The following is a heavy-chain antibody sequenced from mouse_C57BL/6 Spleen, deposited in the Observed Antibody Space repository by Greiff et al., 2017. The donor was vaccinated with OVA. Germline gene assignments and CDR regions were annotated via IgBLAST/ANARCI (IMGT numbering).Heavy chain of an antibody. V-gene: IGHV1-50*01. CDR3: ARRGITTVVAPHYYAMDY. CDR1: GYTFTSYW. Sequence: VQLQQPGAELVKPGASVKLSCKASGYTFTSYWMQWVKQRPGQGLEWIGEIDPSDSYTNYNQKFKGKATLTVDTSSTTAYMQLSSLTSEDSAVYYCARRGITTVVAPHYYAMDYWGQGTSVTVSS. D-gene: IGHD1-1*01. J-gene: IGHJ4*01. CDR2: IDPSDSYT.